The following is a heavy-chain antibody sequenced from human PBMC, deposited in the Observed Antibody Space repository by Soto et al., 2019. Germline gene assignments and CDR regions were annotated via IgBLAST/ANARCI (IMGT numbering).Heavy chain of an antibody. CDR1: GFTFSSSA. Sequence: EVQLLESGGGLVQPGGSLRLSCAASGFTFSSSAMSWVRQAPGKGLEWGSSISGSGASTYYADSVKGRFTISRDNSKNTLYLQMNSLRAEDTAVYYCAKSLSYTGSWYYFDYCGQGTLVTVSS. CDR3: AKSLSYTGSWYYFDY. J-gene: IGHJ4*02. D-gene: IGHD6-13*01. V-gene: IGHV3-23*01. CDR2: ISGSGAST.